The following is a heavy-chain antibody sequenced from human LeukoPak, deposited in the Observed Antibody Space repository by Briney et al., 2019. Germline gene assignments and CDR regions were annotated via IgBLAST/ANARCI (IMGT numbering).Heavy chain of an antibody. CDR3: TRDRWGKYYFDY. J-gene: IGHJ4*02. D-gene: IGHD7-27*01. CDR2: ISSSATTI. V-gene: IGHV3-11*01. Sequence: KPGGSLRLSCATSGFPFSDFYMSWIRQAPGKGLEWVSYISSSATTIYYADSVRGRFTVSRDNAKNPLYLQMNNLRAEDTAVYYCTRDRWGKYYFDYWGQGTLVTVSS. CDR1: GFPFSDFY.